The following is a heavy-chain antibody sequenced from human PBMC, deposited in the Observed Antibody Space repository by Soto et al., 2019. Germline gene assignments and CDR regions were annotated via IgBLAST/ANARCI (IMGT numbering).Heavy chain of an antibody. CDR1: GFTFSSFE. CDR2: ITSGVSTI. V-gene: IGHV3-48*03. Sequence: PGGSLRLSCAASGFTFSSFEMNWVRQAPGKGLEWVSHITSGVSTIYYADSVKGRFAISRDNAKNSLYLQMNSLRAEDTAVYYCAGDVRSSKEWVGAFDIWGQGTMVTVSS. J-gene: IGHJ3*02. CDR3: AGDVRSSKEWVGAFDI. D-gene: IGHD1-26*01.